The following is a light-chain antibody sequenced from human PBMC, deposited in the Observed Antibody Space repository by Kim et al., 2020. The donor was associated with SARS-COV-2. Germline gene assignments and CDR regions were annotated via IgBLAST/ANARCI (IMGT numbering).Light chain of an antibody. CDR2: GKN. J-gene: IGLJ2*01. CDR1: SLRSYY. V-gene: IGLV3-19*01. Sequence: PLGQPARITCQGDSLRSYYASWYQQKPGQAPILVIYGKNNRPSVVPDRFSGSSSGNTASLTISGTQAGDEADYYCNSRDSNDNVVFGGGTQLTVL. CDR3: NSRDSNDNVV.